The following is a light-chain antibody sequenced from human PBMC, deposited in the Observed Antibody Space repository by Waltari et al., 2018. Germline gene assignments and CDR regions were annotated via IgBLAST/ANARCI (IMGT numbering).Light chain of an antibody. CDR1: SSDVGSYNL. V-gene: IGLV2-23*02. CDR3: CSYAGSNTVL. J-gene: IGLJ2*01. Sequence: QSALTQPASVSGSPEQSITISCTGTSSDVGSYNLVSCYQQHPGIAPKLMISEVNERPSGVSIRFSGSKSGNTASLTISGLQAEDEADYYCCSYAGSNTVLFGGATKLTVL. CDR2: EVN.